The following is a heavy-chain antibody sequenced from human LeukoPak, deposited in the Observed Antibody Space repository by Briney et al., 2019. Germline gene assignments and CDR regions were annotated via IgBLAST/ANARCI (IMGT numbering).Heavy chain of an antibody. CDR2: INHSGST. Sequence: LRLSCAASGFPFSDYYMSWIRQPPGKGLEWIGEINHSGSTNYNPSLKSRVTISVDTSKNQFSLKLSSVTAADTAVYYCARGRREYCSSTSCYKGYYYYYGMDVWGQGTTVTVSS. CDR1: GFPFSDYY. D-gene: IGHD2-2*02. CDR3: ARGRREYCSSTSCYKGYYYYYGMDV. J-gene: IGHJ6*02. V-gene: IGHV4-34*01.